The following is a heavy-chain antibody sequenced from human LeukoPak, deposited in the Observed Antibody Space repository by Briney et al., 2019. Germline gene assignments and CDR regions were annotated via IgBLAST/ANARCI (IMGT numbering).Heavy chain of an antibody. CDR3: ARRSWYNWFDR. Sequence: SETLSLTCTVSGASVSNYYWSWIRQPPGKGLEWIGYFSYSGSTNYNPSLKSRVTISVDTSKNQFSLKLSSVTAADTAVYYCARRSWYNWFDRWGQGTLVTVSS. D-gene: IGHD6-13*01. CDR1: GASVSNYY. V-gene: IGHV4-59*02. CDR2: FSYSGST. J-gene: IGHJ5*02.